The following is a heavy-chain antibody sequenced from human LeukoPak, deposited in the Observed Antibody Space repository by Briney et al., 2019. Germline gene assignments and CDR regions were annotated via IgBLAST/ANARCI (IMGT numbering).Heavy chain of an antibody. CDR1: GGSISSGGYY. CDR2: IYYSGST. CDR3: ARDGRELDYYYGMDV. J-gene: IGHJ6*02. D-gene: IGHD6-13*01. Sequence: SETLSLTCTVSGGSISSGGYYWSWIRQHPGKGLEWIGYIYYSGSTYYNPSLKSRVTISVDTSKNQFSLKPSSVTAADTAVYYCARDGRELDYYYGMDVWGQGTTVTVSS. V-gene: IGHV4-31*03.